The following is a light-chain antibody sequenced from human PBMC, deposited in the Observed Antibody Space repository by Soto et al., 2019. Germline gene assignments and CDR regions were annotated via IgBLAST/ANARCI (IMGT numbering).Light chain of an antibody. J-gene: IGKJ1*01. CDR3: QQSYSALVA. CDR1: QSISSS. V-gene: IGKV1-39*01. Sequence: IQLTQSPSSLSASVGDRVTITCRASQSISSSLNWYQQQPGKAPELLIYAASSLQSGVPSRFSGSGSGTDFTLTISSLQPEDFATYYCQQSYSALVAFGQGTKVDIK. CDR2: AAS.